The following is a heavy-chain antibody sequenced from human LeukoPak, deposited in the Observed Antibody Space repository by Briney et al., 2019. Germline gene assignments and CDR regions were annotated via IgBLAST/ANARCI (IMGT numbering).Heavy chain of an antibody. V-gene: IGHV3-74*01. Sequence: GGSLRLSRAASGFTFSNYWMQWVRQAPSKGLVWVSRIHSDESTTIYADSVKGRFTMSRDNAKNTLYLQMNGLRAEDTAVYYCARATTPSLVVAGTDWGQGTLVTVSS. CDR3: ARATTPSLVVAGTD. J-gene: IGHJ4*02. CDR1: GFTFSNYW. D-gene: IGHD6-19*01. CDR2: IHSDESTT.